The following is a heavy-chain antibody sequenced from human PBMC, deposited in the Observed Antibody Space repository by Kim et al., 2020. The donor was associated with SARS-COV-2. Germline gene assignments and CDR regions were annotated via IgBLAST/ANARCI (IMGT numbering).Heavy chain of an antibody. CDR1: GFTFSSYA. D-gene: IGHD6-13*01. J-gene: IGHJ6*02. CDR3: AKGSASSSWYGYYYYGMDV. V-gene: IGHV3-23*01. Sequence: GGSLRLSCAASGFTFSSYAMSWVRQAPGKGLEWVSAISGSGGSTYYADSVKGRFTISRDNSKNTLYLQMNSLRAEDTAVYYCAKGSASSSWYGYYYYGMDVWGQGTTVTVSS. CDR2: ISGSGGST.